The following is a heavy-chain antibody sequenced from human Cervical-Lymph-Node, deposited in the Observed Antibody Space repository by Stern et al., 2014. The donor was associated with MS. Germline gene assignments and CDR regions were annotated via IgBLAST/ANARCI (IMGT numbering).Heavy chain of an antibody. J-gene: IGHJ4*02. CDR3: ARHTGYDRKPFDY. V-gene: IGHV5-51*01. CDR1: GYSLTSYW. D-gene: IGHD3-22*01. CDR2: IYPVASDT. Sequence: VPLVQSGAEVNKPGESLKISCKGSGYSLTSYWIGWARQLPGKGLEWMGIIYPVASDTRSSPSFQGQGTISADKSISTAYLQWSSLKASDTAMYYCARHTGYDRKPFDYWGQGTLVTVSS.